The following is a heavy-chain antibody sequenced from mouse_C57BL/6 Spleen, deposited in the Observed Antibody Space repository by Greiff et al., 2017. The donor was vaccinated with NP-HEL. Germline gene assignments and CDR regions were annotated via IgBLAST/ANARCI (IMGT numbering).Heavy chain of an antibody. J-gene: IGHJ2*01. Sequence: DVKLQESGPGLVKPSQSLSLTCSVTGYSITSGYYWNWIRQFPGNKLEWMGYISYDGSNNYNPSLKNRISITRDTSKNQFFLKLNSVTTEDTATYYCARDRATTRYFDYWGQGTTLTVSS. V-gene: IGHV3-6*01. CDR3: ARDRATTRYFDY. CDR2: ISYDGSN. D-gene: IGHD3-1*01. CDR1: GYSITSGYY.